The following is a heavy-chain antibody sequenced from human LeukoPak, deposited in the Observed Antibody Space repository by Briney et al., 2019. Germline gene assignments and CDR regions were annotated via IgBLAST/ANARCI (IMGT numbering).Heavy chain of an antibody. V-gene: IGHV3-53*01. CDR2: IYSGGST. D-gene: IGHD4-17*01. CDR1: GFTVSSNY. J-gene: IGHJ3*02. Sequence: PGGSLRLSCAASGFTVSSNYMSWVRQAPGKGLEWVSVIYSGGSTYYADSVKGRFTISRDNSKNTLYLQMNSLRAEDTAVYYCAKDPNGDYIGTFDIWDQGTMVTVSS. CDR3: AKDPNGDYIGTFDI.